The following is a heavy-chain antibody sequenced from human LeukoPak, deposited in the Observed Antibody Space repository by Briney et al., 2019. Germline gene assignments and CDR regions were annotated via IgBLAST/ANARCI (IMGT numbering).Heavy chain of an antibody. J-gene: IGHJ6*03. V-gene: IGHV3-7*01. CDR2: MKQDGSEK. CDR3: ARDQNRVAIYYYYYMDV. D-gene: IGHD2-21*01. CDR1: GFTFSSYW. Sequence: GGSLRLSCAASGFTFSSYWMSWVRQAPGKGLEWVANMKQDGSEKYYVDSVKGRFTISRDNAKNSLYLQMNSLRAEDTAVYYCARDQNRVAIYYYYYMDVWGKGTTVTISS.